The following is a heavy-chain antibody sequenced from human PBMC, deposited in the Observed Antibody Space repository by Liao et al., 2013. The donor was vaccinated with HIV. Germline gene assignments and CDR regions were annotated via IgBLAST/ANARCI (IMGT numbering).Heavy chain of an antibody. Sequence: QVQLQESGPGLVKPSETLSLTCSVSGGSISSYYWSWIRQPPGKGLEWIGYIYYSGSSNYNPSLKSRVTISLHSSKNQFSLKLSSVTAADTAVYYCAREVRSTTDFGVDLAFDIWGQGTMVTVSS. CDR1: GGSISSYY. J-gene: IGHJ3*02. D-gene: IGHD3-3*01. CDR3: AREVRSTTDFGVDLAFDI. V-gene: IGHV4-59*12. CDR2: IYYSGSS.